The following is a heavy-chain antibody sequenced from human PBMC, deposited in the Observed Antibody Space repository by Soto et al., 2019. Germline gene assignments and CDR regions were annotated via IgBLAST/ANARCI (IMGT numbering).Heavy chain of an antibody. J-gene: IGHJ4*02. CDR1: GGSFSGYY. CDR3: ARARTRTYYYGSGSYSPPHFDY. D-gene: IGHD3-10*01. Sequence: SETLSLTSAVYGGSFSGYYWSWIRQPPGKGLEWIGEINHSGSTNYNPSLKSRVTISVDTSKNQFSLKLSSVTAADTAVYYCARARTRTYYYGSGSYSPPHFDYWGQGTLGTVSS. CDR2: INHSGST. V-gene: IGHV4-34*01.